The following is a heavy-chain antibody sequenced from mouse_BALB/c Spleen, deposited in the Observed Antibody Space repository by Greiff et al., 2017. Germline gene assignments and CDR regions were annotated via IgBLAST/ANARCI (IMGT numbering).Heavy chain of an antibody. CDR1: GFTFSSYT. J-gene: IGHJ2*01. D-gene: IGHD3-2*02. Sequence: DVKLVESGGGLVKPGGSLKLSCAASGFTFSSYTMSWVRQTPEKRLEWVATISSGGSYTYYPDSVKGRFTISRDNAKNTLYLQMSSLKSEDTAMYYCTRDQGRSYYFDYWGQGTTLTVSS. CDR3: TRDQGRSYYFDY. CDR2: ISSGGSYT. V-gene: IGHV5-6-4*01.